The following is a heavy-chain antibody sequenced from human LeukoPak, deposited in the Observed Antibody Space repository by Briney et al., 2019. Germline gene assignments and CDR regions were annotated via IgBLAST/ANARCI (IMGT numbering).Heavy chain of an antibody. D-gene: IGHD4-17*01. Sequence: GGSLRLSCAASGFIFSSYAINWVRQVPGKGLEWVSAISGSGGTTYYADSVKGRFTISRDNSKNTLYLQMNSLRAEDTAIYYCAKVATVTTYALADYWGQGTLVTGSS. CDR3: AKVATVTTYALADY. CDR2: ISGSGGTT. CDR1: GFIFSSYA. V-gene: IGHV3-23*01. J-gene: IGHJ4*02.